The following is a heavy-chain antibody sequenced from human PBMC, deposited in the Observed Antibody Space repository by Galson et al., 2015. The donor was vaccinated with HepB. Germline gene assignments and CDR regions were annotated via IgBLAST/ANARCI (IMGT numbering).Heavy chain of an antibody. D-gene: IGHD3-3*01. V-gene: IGHV3-21*01. J-gene: IGHJ4*02. CDR3: AKAGADFWDGQILDY. CDR2: ISVSSTYI. Sequence: SLRLSCAASGFTFSSYSMTWVRQAPGKGLEWVSSISVSSTYIRYADSLKGRCTISRDNAKNSMFLQMNSLRVKDTAVYYCAKAGADFWDGQILDYWGRGILVTVSS. CDR1: GFTFSSYS.